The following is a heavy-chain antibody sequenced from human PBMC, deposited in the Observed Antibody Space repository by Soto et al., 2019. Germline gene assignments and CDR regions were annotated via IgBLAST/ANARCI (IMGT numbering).Heavy chain of an antibody. J-gene: IGHJ4*02. CDR1: GGSLSNYY. D-gene: IGHD3-10*01. CDR3: ARREGGFGRFDY. V-gene: IGHV4-59*08. Sequence: QVQLQESGPGLVKPSETLSLTCTVSGGSLSNYYWNWIRQPPGKGLEWIGFIYYRGITNYNPSLNSRVTISVDTSKNQFSLRLGSVTAADTAVYYCARREGGFGRFDYWGQGTLVTVSS. CDR2: IYYRGIT.